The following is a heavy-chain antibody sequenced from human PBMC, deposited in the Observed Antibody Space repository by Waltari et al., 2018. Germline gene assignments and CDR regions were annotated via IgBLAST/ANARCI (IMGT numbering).Heavy chain of an antibody. J-gene: IGHJ6*02. V-gene: IGHV4-34*01. CDR3: ARVGDYHGSGRFGLDV. CDR1: AGSYRGYF. Sequence: QVQIQQWGAGLLNPSETLYPTCAVHAGSYRGYFGRWIRQSPGKGLEWIGQINRDGSNIYNPSLKSRVAMSVDTLKSQISLRLTSVTAADAAVYYCARVGDYHGSGRFGLDVWGQGTRVTVSS. CDR2: INRDGSN. D-gene: IGHD3-10*01.